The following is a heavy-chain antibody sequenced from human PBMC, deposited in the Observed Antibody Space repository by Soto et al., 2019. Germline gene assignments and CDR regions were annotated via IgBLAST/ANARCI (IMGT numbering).Heavy chain of an antibody. CDR1: GYTFTSYG. J-gene: IGHJ4*02. D-gene: IGHD6-19*01. CDR2: ISAYNGNT. V-gene: IGHV1-18*04. CDR3: ARDRAPHSSGWHVKPLGF. Sequence: ASVKVSCKASGYTFTSYGISWVRQAPGQGLEWMGWISAYNGNTNYAQKLQGRVTMTTDTSTSTAYMELRSLRSDDTAVYYCARDRAPHSSGWHVKPLGFWGQGTLVTVSS.